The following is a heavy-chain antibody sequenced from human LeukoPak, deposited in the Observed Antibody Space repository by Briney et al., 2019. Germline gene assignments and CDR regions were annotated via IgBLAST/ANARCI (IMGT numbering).Heavy chain of an antibody. CDR1: GYTFTGYY. J-gene: IGHJ4*02. CDR2: INPNSGGT. V-gene: IGHV1-2*02. D-gene: IGHD3-10*01. Sequence: ASVKVSCKASGYTFTGYYMHWVRQAPGQGLEWMGWINPNSGGTNYAQKLQGRVTMTTDTSTSTAYMELRSLRSDDTAVYYCARDNYYGSGSPTGFDYWGQGTLVTVSS. CDR3: ARDNYYGSGSPTGFDY.